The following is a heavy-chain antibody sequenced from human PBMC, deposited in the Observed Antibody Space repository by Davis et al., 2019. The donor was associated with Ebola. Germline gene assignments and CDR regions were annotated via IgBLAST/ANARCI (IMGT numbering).Heavy chain of an antibody. V-gene: IGHV3-21*01. J-gene: IGHJ4*02. CDR3: ARDQRGADSSGWYAPFDY. CDR2: ISSSSSYI. D-gene: IGHD6-19*01. Sequence: GESLKTSCASSGFTFSSYSMNWVRQAPGKGLEWVSSISSSSSYIYYADSVKGRFTISRDNAKNSLYLQMNSLRAEDTAVYYCARDQRGADSSGWYAPFDYWGQGTLVTVSS. CDR1: GFTFSSYS.